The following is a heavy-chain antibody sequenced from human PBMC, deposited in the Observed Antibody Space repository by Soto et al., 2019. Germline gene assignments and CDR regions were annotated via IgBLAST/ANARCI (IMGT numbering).Heavy chain of an antibody. CDR2: SRNKARSYTT. D-gene: IGHD2-21*02. V-gene: IGHV3-72*01. Sequence: EVQLVQSGGGVVQPGGSLRLSCVVSGFTFSDHYMDWVRQAPGKGLEWVGRSRNKARSYTTDYAASVKGRFAISRDDSQNSLYLQMDNLKTEDAAVYYCHAVSVTAAIFDIWGQGTMVSVSS. CDR1: GFTFSDHY. J-gene: IGHJ3*02. CDR3: HAVSVTAAIFDI.